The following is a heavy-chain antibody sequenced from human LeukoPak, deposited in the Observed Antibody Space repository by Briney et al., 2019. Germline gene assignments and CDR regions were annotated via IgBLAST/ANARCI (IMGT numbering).Heavy chain of an antibody. D-gene: IGHD2-2*01. CDR1: GFTFSSYA. V-gene: IGHV3-23*01. CDR3: AKVGPYCSSTSCPSFDY. CDR2: ISGSGGST. Sequence: GGSLRLSCAASGFTFSSYAMSWVRQAPGKGVEWFSAISGSGGSTYYADSVKGRFTISRDNSKNTLYLQMYSLRAEDTAVYYCAKVGPYCSSTSCPSFDYWGQGTLVTVSS. J-gene: IGHJ4*02.